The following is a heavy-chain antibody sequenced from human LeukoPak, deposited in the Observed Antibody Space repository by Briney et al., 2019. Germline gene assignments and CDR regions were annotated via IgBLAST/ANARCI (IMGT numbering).Heavy chain of an antibody. CDR1: GFTLNDYY. D-gene: IGHD2/OR15-2a*01. CDR2: ISISSTYT. V-gene: IGHV3-11*03. Sequence: PGGSLRLSCAASGFTLNDYYLTWIRQAPGKGLEWISYISISSTYTHYADSVKGRFTISRDNAKNSLYLQMNGLRAEDTAVYYCAAISYLAFDIWGQGTVVTVSS. J-gene: IGHJ3*02. CDR3: AAISYLAFDI.